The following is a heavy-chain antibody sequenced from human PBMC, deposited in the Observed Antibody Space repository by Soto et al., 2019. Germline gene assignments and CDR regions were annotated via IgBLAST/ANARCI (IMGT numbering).Heavy chain of an antibody. Sequence: ASVKVSCKASGYTFTSYAMHWVRQAPGQRLEWMGWINAGNGNTKYSQKFQGRVTITRDTSASTAYMELSSLRSEDTAVYYCAREGKIGVVTAIRTYYYYGMDVWGQGTTVTVSS. CDR2: INAGNGNT. CDR1: GYTFTSYA. CDR3: AREGKIGVVTAIRTYYYYGMDV. J-gene: IGHJ6*02. V-gene: IGHV1-3*01. D-gene: IGHD2-21*02.